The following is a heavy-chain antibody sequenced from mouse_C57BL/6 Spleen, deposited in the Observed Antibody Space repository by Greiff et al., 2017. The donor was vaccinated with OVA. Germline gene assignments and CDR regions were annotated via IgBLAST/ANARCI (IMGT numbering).Heavy chain of an antibody. Sequence: QVQLKQSGAELVRPGASVTLSCKASGYTFTDYEMHWVKQTPVHGLEWIGAIDPETGGTAYNQKFKGKAILTADKSSSTAYMELRSLTSEDSAVYYCTRRTTVFPFDYWGQGTTLTVSS. J-gene: IGHJ2*01. CDR1: GYTFTDYE. D-gene: IGHD1-1*01. V-gene: IGHV1-15*01. CDR2: IDPETGGT. CDR3: TRRTTVFPFDY.